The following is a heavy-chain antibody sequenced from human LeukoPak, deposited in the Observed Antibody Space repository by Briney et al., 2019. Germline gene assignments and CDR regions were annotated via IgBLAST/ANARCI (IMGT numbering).Heavy chain of an antibody. CDR2: IGTAGDT. V-gene: IGHV3-13*01. CDR3: ARDRSSGWDSALDY. J-gene: IGHJ4*02. D-gene: IGHD6-19*01. Sequence: PGGSLRLSCAASGFTFSSYDMHWVRQTTGKGLEWVSAIGTAGDTYYPGSVKGRFTISRDNAKNSLYLQMNSLRAEDTAVYYCARDRSSGWDSALDYWGQGTLVTVSS. CDR1: GFTFSSYD.